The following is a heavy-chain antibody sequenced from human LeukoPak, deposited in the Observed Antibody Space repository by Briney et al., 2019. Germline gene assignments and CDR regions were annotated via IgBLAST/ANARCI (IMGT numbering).Heavy chain of an antibody. J-gene: IGHJ5*02. Sequence: SSETLSLTCAVYGGSFSGYYWSWIRQPPGKGLEWIGEINHSGSTNYNPSLKSRVTISVDTSKNQFSLKLSSVTAADTAVYYCARGQPGYCSSTSCYTRGVNWFDPWGQGTLVTVSS. CDR2: INHSGST. CDR1: GGSFSGYY. CDR3: ARGQPGYCSSTSCYTRGVNWFDP. D-gene: IGHD2-2*02. V-gene: IGHV4-34*01.